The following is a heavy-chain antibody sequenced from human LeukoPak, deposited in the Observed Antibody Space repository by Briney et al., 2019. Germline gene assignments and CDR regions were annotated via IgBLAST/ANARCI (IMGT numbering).Heavy chain of an antibody. V-gene: IGHV3-21*01. D-gene: IGHD6-19*01. CDR2: ISSISSYI. J-gene: IGHJ6*02. CDR1: GFTFSSYA. Sequence: GGSLRLSCAASGFTFSSYAMSWFRQAPGKGLEWVSSISSISSYIYYADSVKGRFTISRDNAKNSLYLQMNGLRAEDTAVYYCARDRGGIPVAGPYYYYGMDVWGQGTTVTVSS. CDR3: ARDRGGIPVAGPYYYYGMDV.